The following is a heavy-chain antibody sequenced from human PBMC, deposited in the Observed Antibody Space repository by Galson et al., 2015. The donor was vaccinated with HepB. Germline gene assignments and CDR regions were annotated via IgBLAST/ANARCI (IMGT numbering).Heavy chain of an antibody. D-gene: IGHD6-19*01. J-gene: IGHJ4*02. V-gene: IGHV4-4*02. Sequence: ETLSLTCAVSGGSISSSNWWSWVRQPPGKGLEWIGEIYHSGSTNYNPSLKSRVTISVDKSKNQFSLKLSSVTAADTAVYYCARDTSIAVAGDFDYWGQGTLVTVSS. CDR3: ARDTSIAVAGDFDY. CDR2: IYHSGST. CDR1: GGSISSSNW.